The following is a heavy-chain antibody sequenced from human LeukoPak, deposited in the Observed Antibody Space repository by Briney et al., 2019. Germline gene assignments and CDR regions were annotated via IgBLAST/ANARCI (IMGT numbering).Heavy chain of an antibody. Sequence: SETLSLTCAVYGGSLSGYYWSWIRQPPGKGLEWIGEINHSGSTNYNPSLKSRVTISVDTSKNQFSLKLSSVTAADTAVYYCARGSERYSYGYVFDYWGQGTLVTVSS. D-gene: IGHD5-18*01. CDR2: INHSGST. V-gene: IGHV4-34*01. J-gene: IGHJ4*02. CDR1: GGSLSGYY. CDR3: ARGSERYSYGYVFDY.